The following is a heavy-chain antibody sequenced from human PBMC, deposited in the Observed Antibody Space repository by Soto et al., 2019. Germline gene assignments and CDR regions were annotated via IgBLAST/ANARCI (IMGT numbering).Heavy chain of an antibody. CDR1: GFTFSSYA. D-gene: IGHD6-25*01. CDR2: ISGSGGST. CDR3: AKDTSATEAGFDY. V-gene: IGHV3-23*01. Sequence: EVLLLESGGGLVQPGGSLRLSCAASGFTFSSYAMSWVRQAPGKGLEWVSAISGSGGSTYYADSVKGRFTISRDNSKNTLYLQMNSLRAEDTAVYYCAKDTSATEAGFDYWGQGTLVTVSS. J-gene: IGHJ4*02.